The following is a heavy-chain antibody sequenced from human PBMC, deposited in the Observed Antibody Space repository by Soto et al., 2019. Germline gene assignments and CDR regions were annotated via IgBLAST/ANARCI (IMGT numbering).Heavy chain of an antibody. Sequence: ASVKVSCKASGGTFSSYAISWVRQAPGQGLEWMGGIIPIFGTANYAQKFQGRVTITADESTSTAYMELSSLRSEDTAVYYCARDNVEMATITSSDGMDVWGQGTTVTVS. CDR2: IIPIFGTA. CDR3: ARDNVEMATITSSDGMDV. V-gene: IGHV1-69*13. J-gene: IGHJ6*02. CDR1: GGTFSSYA. D-gene: IGHD5-12*01.